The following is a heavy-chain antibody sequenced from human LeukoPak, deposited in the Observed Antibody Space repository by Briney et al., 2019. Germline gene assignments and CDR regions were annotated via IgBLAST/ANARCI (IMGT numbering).Heavy chain of an antibody. D-gene: IGHD2-2*01. J-gene: IGHJ4*02. CDR2: ISGSGGFT. V-gene: IGHV3-23*01. Sequence: GGSLRLSCAASGFTFSSYGMSWVRQAPGKGLEWVSAISGSGGFTYYADSVKGRFTISRDNSKNTLYLQMNSLRAEDTAVYYCAKDRFGCSSTSCYSLDYWGQGTLVTVSS. CDR1: GFTFSSYG. CDR3: AKDRFGCSSTSCYSLDY.